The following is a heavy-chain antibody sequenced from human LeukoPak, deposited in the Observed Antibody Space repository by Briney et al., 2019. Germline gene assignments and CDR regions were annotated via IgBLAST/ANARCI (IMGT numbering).Heavy chain of an antibody. D-gene: IGHD3-9*01. J-gene: IGHJ4*02. CDR3: TPTGILTRYRIPPSY. Sequence: GGSLRLSCAASGFTFSNAWMSWVRQAPGKGLEWVGRIKSKTDGGTTDYAAPVKGRFTISRDDSKNTLYLQMNSLKTEDTAVYYCTPTGILTRYRIPPSYWGQGTLVTVSS. CDR1: GFTFSNAW. V-gene: IGHV3-15*01. CDR2: IKSKTDGGTT.